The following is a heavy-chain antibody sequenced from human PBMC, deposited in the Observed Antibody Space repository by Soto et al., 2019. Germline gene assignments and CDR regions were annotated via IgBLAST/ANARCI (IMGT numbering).Heavy chain of an antibody. V-gene: IGHV3-15*07. Sequence: GGSLRLSCAASGFTFSNAWMNWVRQAPGKGLEWVGRIKSKTDGGTTDYAAPVKGRFTISRDDSKNTLYLQMNSLKTEDTAVYYCTTTTGVWRHYYYYYGMDVWGQGTTVTVSS. CDR3: TTTTGVWRHYYYYYGMDV. D-gene: IGHD1-1*01. J-gene: IGHJ6*02. CDR1: GFTFSNAW. CDR2: IKSKTDGGTT.